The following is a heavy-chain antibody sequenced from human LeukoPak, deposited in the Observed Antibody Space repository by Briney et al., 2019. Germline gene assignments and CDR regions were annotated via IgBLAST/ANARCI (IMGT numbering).Heavy chain of an antibody. Sequence: SVKVSCKASGGTFSSYAISWVRQAPGQGLEWMGRIIPILAIANYAQKFQGRVTITADKSTSTAYMELSSLRSEDTAVYYCAREEDYYDSSGPLAFDIWGQGTMVTVSS. CDR3: AREEDYYDSSGPLAFDI. J-gene: IGHJ3*02. D-gene: IGHD3-22*01. V-gene: IGHV1-69*04. CDR2: IIPILAIA. CDR1: GGTFSSYA.